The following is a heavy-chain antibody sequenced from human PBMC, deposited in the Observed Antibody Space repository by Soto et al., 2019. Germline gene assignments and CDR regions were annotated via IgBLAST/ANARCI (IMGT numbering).Heavy chain of an antibody. V-gene: IGHV4-59*01. CDR2: IYYSGSA. J-gene: IGHJ4*02. D-gene: IGHD2-2*01. Sequence: SETPSLTCTVSGGSISTNYWSWIRQTPGKGLEWIGYIYYSGSANYNPSLKSRVTISVDTSKNQFSLKLSSVTAADTAVYYCAREIVPATSGRGNYFDYWGQGTLVTVSS. CDR3: AREIVPATSGRGNYFDY. CDR1: GGSISTNY.